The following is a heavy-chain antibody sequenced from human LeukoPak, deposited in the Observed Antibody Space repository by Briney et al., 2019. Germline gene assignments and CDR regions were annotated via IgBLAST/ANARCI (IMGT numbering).Heavy chain of an antibody. Sequence: ASVKVSCKASGYTFTSYGISWVRQAPGQGLEWMGWINPNSGGTNYAQKFQGRVTMTRDTSISTAYMELSRLRSDDTAVYYCARAPIVGATAHDYWGQGTLVTVSS. D-gene: IGHD1-26*01. CDR3: ARAPIVGATAHDY. CDR2: INPNSGGT. V-gene: IGHV1-2*02. J-gene: IGHJ4*02. CDR1: GYTFTSYG.